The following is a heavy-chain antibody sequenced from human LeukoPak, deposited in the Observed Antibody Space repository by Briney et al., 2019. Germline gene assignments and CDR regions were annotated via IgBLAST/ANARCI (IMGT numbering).Heavy chain of an antibody. V-gene: IGHV3-21*01. CDR3: ARITAVDQTTPDAFDI. Sequence: GGSLRLSCAASGFTFSSYSMNWVRQAPGKGLEWVSSISSSSSYIYYADSVKGRFTISRDNAKNSLYLQMNSLRAEDTAVYYCARITAVDQTTPDAFDIWGQGTMVTVSS. D-gene: IGHD2-15*01. CDR2: ISSSSSYI. J-gene: IGHJ3*02. CDR1: GFTFSSYS.